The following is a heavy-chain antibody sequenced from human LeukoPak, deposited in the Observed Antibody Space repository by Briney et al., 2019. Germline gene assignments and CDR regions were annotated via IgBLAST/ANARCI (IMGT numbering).Heavy chain of an antibody. CDR2: IYYSGST. CDR1: GGSISSYY. D-gene: IGHD6-13*01. CDR3: ASNLIREYSSSWYWGFDY. Sequence: SETLSLTCTVSGGSISSYYWSWIRQPPGKGLEWIGYIYYSGSTNYNPSLKSRVTISVDTSKNQFSLKLSSVTAADTAVYYCASNLIREYSSSWYWGFDYWGQGTLVTVSS. J-gene: IGHJ4*02. V-gene: IGHV4-59*01.